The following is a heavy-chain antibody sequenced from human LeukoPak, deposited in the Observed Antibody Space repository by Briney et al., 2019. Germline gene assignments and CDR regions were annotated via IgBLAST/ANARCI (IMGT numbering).Heavy chain of an antibody. V-gene: IGHV3-66*01. CDR3: ARDARFGY. Sequence: PGGSLRLSCAVSGFTVSSNHMSWVRQAPGKGLEWVSVIYAGGSTYYADSVKGRFTISRDNPKNTLYLQMNNLRVEDTALYYCARDARFGYWGQGTLVTVSS. CDR2: IYAGGST. CDR1: GFTVSSNH. J-gene: IGHJ4*02.